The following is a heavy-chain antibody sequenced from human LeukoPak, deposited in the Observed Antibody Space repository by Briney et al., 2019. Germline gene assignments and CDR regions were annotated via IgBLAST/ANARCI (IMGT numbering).Heavy chain of an antibody. V-gene: IGHV3-21*01. CDR3: ARESSGYFY. CDR2: ISSSSSFL. J-gene: IGHJ4*02. D-gene: IGHD3-22*01. Sequence: GGSLRLSCAASGFNFSSYSVNWVRQAPGKGLEWVSSISSSSSFLYYADSVKGRFTISRDNAKNSLYLQMISLRAEDTAVYYCARESSGYFYWGQGTLVTVSS. CDR1: GFNFSSYS.